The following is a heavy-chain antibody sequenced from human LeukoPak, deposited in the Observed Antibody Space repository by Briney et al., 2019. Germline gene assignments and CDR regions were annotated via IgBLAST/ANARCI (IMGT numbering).Heavy chain of an antibody. CDR2: VYYSGST. D-gene: IGHD5-18*01. CDR1: GDSISTYY. J-gene: IGHJ4*02. V-gene: IGHV4-59*01. CDR3: SASKQLWLRGLFDY. Sequence: PSETLSLTCSVSGDSISTYYWSWIRQPPGKGLEWIGYVYYSGSTDYNPSLKSRVTISVDTSKNQFSLNLNSVTAAATAVYYCSASKQLWLRGLFDYWGQGTLVTVS.